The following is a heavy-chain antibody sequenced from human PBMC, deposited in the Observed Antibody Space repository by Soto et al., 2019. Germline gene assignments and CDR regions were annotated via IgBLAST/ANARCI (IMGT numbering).Heavy chain of an antibody. CDR3: ARDSYNFDD. Sequence: TLSLTCTVSGGSMRSYYWSWIRQPPGKGLEWIGYIYYSGSTDYNPSLKSRVTISVDTSKSQFSLKLRSVTAADTAVYYCARDSYNFDDWGQGILVTVSS. D-gene: IGHD5-18*01. J-gene: IGHJ4*02. CDR2: IYYSGST. CDR1: GGSMRSYY. V-gene: IGHV4-59*01.